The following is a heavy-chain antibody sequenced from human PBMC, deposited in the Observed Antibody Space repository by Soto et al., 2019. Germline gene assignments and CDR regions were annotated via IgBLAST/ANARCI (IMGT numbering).Heavy chain of an antibody. CDR2: ISYDGSNK. V-gene: IGHV3-30-3*01. J-gene: IGHJ4*02. CDR3: ARDMTTVTTCFDY. CDR1: GFTFNNYA. Sequence: VQLVESGGGVVQPGRSQRLSCAASGFTFNNYAMHWVRQAPGEGLEWVALISYDGSNKYYADSVKGRFTISRDNSKNTLHLEMNSLRGEDTAVYYCARDMTTVTTCFDYWGQGTLVTVSS. D-gene: IGHD4-17*01.